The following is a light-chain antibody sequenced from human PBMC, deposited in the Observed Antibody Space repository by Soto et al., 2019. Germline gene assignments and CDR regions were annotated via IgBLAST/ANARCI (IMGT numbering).Light chain of an antibody. CDR2: EVT. CDR1: SNEIGNYNY. Sequence: QSVLTQPPSPSGSPGQSVTISCTGSSNEIGNYNYVSWYQQHPGKAPKVMIYEVTKRPSGVPDRFSGSKSGNTASLTVSGLQAEDEADYYCCSYVGNNNIVIFGGGTQLTVL. CDR3: CSYVGNNNIVI. V-gene: IGLV2-8*01. J-gene: IGLJ2*01.